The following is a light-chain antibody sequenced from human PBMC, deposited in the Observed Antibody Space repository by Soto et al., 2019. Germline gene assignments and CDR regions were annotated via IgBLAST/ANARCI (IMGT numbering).Light chain of an antibody. J-gene: IGKJ1*01. CDR2: DAS. CDR3: QQRSNWPPWT. Sequence: EFVWTESPATLSLAPGERATLSCRASQSVSSYLAWYQQKPGQAPRLLIYDASNRATGIPARFSGSGSGTDFTLTISSLEPEDFAVYYCQQRSNWPPWTFGQGTKVEIK. CDR1: QSVSSY. V-gene: IGKV3-11*01.